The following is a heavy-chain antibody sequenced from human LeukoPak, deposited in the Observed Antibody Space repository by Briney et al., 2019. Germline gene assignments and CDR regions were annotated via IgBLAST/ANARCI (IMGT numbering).Heavy chain of an antibody. D-gene: IGHD6-19*01. CDR3: TRGHYSSGWYGERGTLWFDP. J-gene: IGHJ5*02. V-gene: IGHV4-59*01. Sequence: SETLALTCTVSGGSTSSYYWRWIRQPPGKGLEWMGDIFYSGSTNHNPSLKSQVTMSLVTDNNQFSLKLSSVTAADTAVYYCTRGHYSSGWYGERGTLWFDPWGQGTPVTVSS. CDR1: GGSTSSYY. CDR2: IFYSGST.